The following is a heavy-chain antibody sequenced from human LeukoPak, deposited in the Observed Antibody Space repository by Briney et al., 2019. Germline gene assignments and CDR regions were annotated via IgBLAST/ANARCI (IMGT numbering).Heavy chain of an antibody. J-gene: IGHJ1*01. V-gene: IGHV4-39*07. D-gene: IGHD3-10*01. CDR1: GGSISSSSYY. CDR2: IYYSGST. Sequence: SETLSLTCTVSGGSISSSSYYWGWIRQPPGKGLEWIGSIYYSGSTYYNPSLKSRVTISVDTSKNQFSLKLSSVTAADTAVYYCARDRAGGSGRPSWGQGTLVTVSS. CDR3: ARDRAGGSGRPS.